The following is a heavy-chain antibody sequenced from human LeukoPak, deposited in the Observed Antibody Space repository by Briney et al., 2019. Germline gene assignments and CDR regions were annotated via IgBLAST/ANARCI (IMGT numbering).Heavy chain of an antibody. CDR1: GGTFSKYT. CDR3: ATEGEYGPFDY. D-gene: IGHD4-17*01. V-gene: IGHV1-69*06. J-gene: IGHJ4*02. Sequence: ASVKVSCKASGGTFSKYTISWVRQRPGQGLEWMGGITPLFGTANYAQKFQGRVTMTEDTSTDTAYMELSSLRSEDTAVYYCATEGEYGPFDYWGQGTLVTVSS. CDR2: ITPLFGTA.